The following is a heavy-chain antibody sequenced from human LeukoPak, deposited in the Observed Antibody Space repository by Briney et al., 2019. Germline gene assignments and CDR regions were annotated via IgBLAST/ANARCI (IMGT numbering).Heavy chain of an antibody. D-gene: IGHD5-12*01. V-gene: IGHV3-48*02. Sequence: PGGSLRLSCAATGFTFSSYSMNWVRQAPGKGLEWVSYISSSSSTIYYAGSVKGRFTISRDNAKNSLYLQMNSLRDEDTAVYYCARDFIYSGYVYYYGMDVWGQGTTVTVSS. CDR2: ISSSSSTI. CDR3: ARDFIYSGYVYYYGMDV. J-gene: IGHJ6*02. CDR1: GFTFSSYS.